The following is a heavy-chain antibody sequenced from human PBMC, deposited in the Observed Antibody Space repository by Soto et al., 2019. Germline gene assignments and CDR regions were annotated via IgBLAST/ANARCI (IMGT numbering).Heavy chain of an antibody. V-gene: IGHV4-61*01. J-gene: IGHJ4*02. CDR2: VYYSGTT. Sequence: PSETLSLTCSVSGGSVSNKTYYWSWIRQPPGKRLEWIGYVYYSGTTNYNPSLKSRVTISVDLSKNQFSLRLSSVTTTDTALYYCARTTAVPNTLRSRYFFDYWGQGTLVTVSS. D-gene: IGHD4-17*01. CDR1: GGSVSNKTYY. CDR3: ARTTAVPNTLRSRYFFDY.